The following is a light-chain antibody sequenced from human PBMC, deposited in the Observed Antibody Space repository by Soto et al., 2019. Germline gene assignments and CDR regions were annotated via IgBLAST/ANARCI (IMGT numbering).Light chain of an antibody. V-gene: IGLV1-51*01. CDR3: ASWDTDMDGFV. Sequence: QAVVAQSPSVSAAPGQTVTISCSGGSSNIPYQFVSWYQQFPGIAPTLLIYDNTRRPSGVPDRFSPTKSGPSATLDIAGLQTAEEAVYYCASWDTDMDGFVFGPGTKVIV. CDR2: DNT. J-gene: IGLJ1*01. CDR1: SSNIPYQF.